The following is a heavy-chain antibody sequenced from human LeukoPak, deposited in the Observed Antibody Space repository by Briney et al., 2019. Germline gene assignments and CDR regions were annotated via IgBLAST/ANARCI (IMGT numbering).Heavy chain of an antibody. V-gene: IGHV3-23*01. CDR2: ISGSGDNT. CDR1: GFTFSSYA. J-gene: IGHJ4*02. D-gene: IGHD3-22*01. CDR3: AKGSYYDSRGSFYFDY. Sequence: GGSLKLSCAASGFTFSSYAMSWVRQAPGKGLEWVSGISGSGDNTYYADSVKGRFTISRDNSKNTLYVQVNSLGTEDTAAYYCAKGSYYDSRGSFYFDYWGQGTLVTVSS.